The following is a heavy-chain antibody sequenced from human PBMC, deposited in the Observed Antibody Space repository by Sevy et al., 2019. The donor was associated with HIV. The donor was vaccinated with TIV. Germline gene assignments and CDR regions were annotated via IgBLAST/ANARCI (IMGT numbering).Heavy chain of an antibody. D-gene: IGHD6-13*01. J-gene: IGHJ4*02. CDR2: IYYSGST. Sequence: SETRSLTCTVSGGSISSHYWSWIQQPPGKGLEWIGYIYYSGSTNYNPSLKSRVTISVDTSKNQFSLKLSSVTAADTAVYYSARERQLVLDYWGQGTLVTVSS. CDR1: GGSISSHY. CDR3: ARERQLVLDY. V-gene: IGHV4-59*11.